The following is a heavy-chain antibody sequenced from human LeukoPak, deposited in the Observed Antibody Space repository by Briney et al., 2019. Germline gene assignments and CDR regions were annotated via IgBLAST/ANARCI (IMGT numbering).Heavy chain of an antibody. CDR1: GGSISSYY. Sequence: PSETLSLTCTVSGGSISSYYWSWLRQPPGKGLECIGYIHYSGSTNYNPSLKSRVTISVDKSKNQFSLKLGSVTAADTAVYYCARAGTIVEATWAFDYWGQGTLVTVSS. CDR3: ARAGTIVEATWAFDY. J-gene: IGHJ4*02. V-gene: IGHV4-59*01. CDR2: IHYSGST. D-gene: IGHD1-26*01.